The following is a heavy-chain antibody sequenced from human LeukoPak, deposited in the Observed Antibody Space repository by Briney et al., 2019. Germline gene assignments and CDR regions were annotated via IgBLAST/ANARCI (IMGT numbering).Heavy chain of an antibody. Sequence: GGSLRLSCAASGFTFSSYSMNWVRQAPGKGLEWVSSISSSSSYIYYADSVKGRFTISRDNAKNSLYLQMNSLRAEDTAVYYCASYQGGAGGDYGAFDYWGQGTLVTVSS. CDR1: GFTFSSYS. D-gene: IGHD4-17*01. CDR3: ASYQGGAGGDYGAFDY. V-gene: IGHV3-21*01. J-gene: IGHJ4*02. CDR2: ISSSSSYI.